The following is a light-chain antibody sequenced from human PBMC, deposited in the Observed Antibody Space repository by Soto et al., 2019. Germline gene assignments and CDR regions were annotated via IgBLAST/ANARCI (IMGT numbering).Light chain of an antibody. CDR3: AAWDDTLNGLV. CDR1: SSNIGSNY. J-gene: IGLJ2*01. Sequence: QSVLTQPPSASGTPGQRVTISCSGSSSNIGSNYVYWYQQVPGTAPRLLMYRASQRPSGVPDRFSGSKSGTSASLAISGLRSGDEADYYCAAWDDTLNGLVFGGGTKLTVL. V-gene: IGLV1-47*01. CDR2: RAS.